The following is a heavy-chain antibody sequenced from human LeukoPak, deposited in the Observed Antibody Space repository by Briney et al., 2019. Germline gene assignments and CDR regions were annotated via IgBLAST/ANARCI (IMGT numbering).Heavy chain of an antibody. D-gene: IGHD3-22*01. CDR2: IYYSGST. CDR3: AREHYYYDSSGYYYGSGYFDY. V-gene: IGHV4-59*01. J-gene: IGHJ4*02. Sequence: PSETLSLTCTVSGGSMSTYYLSWIRQPPGEGLEGIVYIYYSGSTNYNPSLNSRGIISVDTSNNQFSLNLSSLTAADTAVYSCAREHYYYDSSGYYYGSGYFDYWGQGALVTVSS. CDR1: GGSMSTYY.